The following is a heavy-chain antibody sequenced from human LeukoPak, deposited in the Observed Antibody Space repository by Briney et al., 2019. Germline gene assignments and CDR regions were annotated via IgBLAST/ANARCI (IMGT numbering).Heavy chain of an antibody. CDR1: GGSISSSSYY. CDR2: IYYSGST. D-gene: IGHD5-18*01. J-gene: IGHJ4*02. Sequence: SETLSLTCTVSGGSISSSSYYWGWIRQPPGKGLEWIGSIYYSGSTYYNPSLKSRVTISVDTSKNQFSLKLSSVTAADTAVYYCARHLSGITGYTYGRGIDYWGQGILVTVSS. CDR3: ARHLSGITGYTYGRGIDY. V-gene: IGHV4-39*01.